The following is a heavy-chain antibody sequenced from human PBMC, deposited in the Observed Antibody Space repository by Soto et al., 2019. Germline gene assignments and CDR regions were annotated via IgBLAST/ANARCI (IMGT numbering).Heavy chain of an antibody. CDR3: ARGNIVATIDYYYGTDV. D-gene: IGHD5-12*01. J-gene: IGHJ6*02. Sequence: SVKVSCKASGGTFSSYAISWVRQAPGQGLEWMGGIIPIFGTANYAQKFQGRVTITADESTSTAYMELSSLRSEDTAVYYCARGNIVATIDYYYGTDVWGQGTTVTVSS. CDR1: GGTFSSYA. V-gene: IGHV1-69*13. CDR2: IIPIFGTA.